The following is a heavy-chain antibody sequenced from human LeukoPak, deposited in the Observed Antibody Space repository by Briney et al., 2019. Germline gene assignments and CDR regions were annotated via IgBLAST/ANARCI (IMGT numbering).Heavy chain of an antibody. Sequence: SETLSLTCAVYGGSFSGYYWSWIRQPPGRGLEWIGEINHSGSTNYNPSLKSRVTISVDTSKNQFSLKLSSVTAADTAVYYCARVGVATSFDYWGQGTLVTVSS. V-gene: IGHV4-34*01. CDR2: INHSGST. CDR1: GGSFSGYY. D-gene: IGHD5-12*01. CDR3: ARVGVATSFDY. J-gene: IGHJ4*02.